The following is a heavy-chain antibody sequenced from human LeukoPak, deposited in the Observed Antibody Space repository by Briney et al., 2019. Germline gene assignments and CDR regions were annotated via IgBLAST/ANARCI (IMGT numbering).Heavy chain of an antibody. CDR3: AEATYYDDSRGYYSDY. CDR2: ISGSGGST. CDR1: GFTFSSYA. V-gene: IGHV3-23*01. D-gene: IGHD3-22*01. J-gene: IGHJ4*02. Sequence: PGGSLRLSCAASGFTFSSYAMSWVRQAPGKGLEWVSAISGSGGSTYYADSVKGRFTISRDNSKNTLYLQMNSLRAEDTALYYCAEATYYDDSRGYYSDYWGQGTLVTVSS.